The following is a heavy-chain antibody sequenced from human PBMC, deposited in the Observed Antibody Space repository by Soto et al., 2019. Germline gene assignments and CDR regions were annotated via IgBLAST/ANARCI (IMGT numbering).Heavy chain of an antibody. CDR2: MNPNSGNT. CDR3: ARPAAGTEASYYYYYMDV. D-gene: IGHD6-13*01. Sequence: QVQLVQSGAEVKKPGASVKVSCKASGYTFTSYDINWVRQATGQGLEWMGWMNPNSGNTGYAQKFQGRVTMTRNNSISTAYMELSSLRPEDTAVYYCARPAAGTEASYYYYYMDVWGKGTTVTVSS. V-gene: IGHV1-8*01. CDR1: GYTFTSYD. J-gene: IGHJ6*03.